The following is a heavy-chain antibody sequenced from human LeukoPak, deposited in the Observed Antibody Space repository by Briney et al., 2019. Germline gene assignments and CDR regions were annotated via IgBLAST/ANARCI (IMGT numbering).Heavy chain of an antibody. J-gene: IGHJ5*02. V-gene: IGHV2-5*01. CDR3: VRSYSDYDYFNNWFDP. D-gene: IGHD5-12*01. CDR1: GFSLSTSGVG. CDR2: IYWNDDK. Sequence: SGPTLVNPTQTLTLTCTFSGFSLSTSGVGVGWIRQPPGKALEWLALIYWNDDKRYSPSLKSRLTISKDTSKNQVVLTMTNMDPVDTATYYCVRSYSDYDYFNNWFDPWGQGTLVTVSS.